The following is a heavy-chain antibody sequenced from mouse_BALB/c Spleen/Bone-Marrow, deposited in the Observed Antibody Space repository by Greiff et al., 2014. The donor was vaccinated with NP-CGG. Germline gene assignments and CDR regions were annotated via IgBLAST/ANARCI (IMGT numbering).Heavy chain of an antibody. J-gene: IGHJ4*01. CDR2: IRNKAYGYTT. D-gene: IGHD1-1*01. CDR1: GFNFTDFY. Sequence: EVKLEEFGGGLKQPGGSLRLSCTTSGFNFTDFYMSWVRQPPGKALEWLGFIRNKAYGYTTEYSGSVKGRFSISRDNSQSILYLQMNTLRAEDSASYYRARNIEVYNAMDYWGQGTSVTVTS. V-gene: IGHV7-3*02. CDR3: ARNIEVYNAMDY.